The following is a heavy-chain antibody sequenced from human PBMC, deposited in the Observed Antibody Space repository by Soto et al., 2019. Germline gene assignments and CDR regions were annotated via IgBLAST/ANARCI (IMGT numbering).Heavy chain of an antibody. V-gene: IGHV1-18*01. CDR2: ISPYSGNT. J-gene: IGHJ6*02. Sequence: QVQLVQSGDEVRKPGSSVKVSCKASGYIFVNYGIAWVRQAPGQGLEWMGWISPYSGNTHYASKVQGRLTMTTDTTTDRANRDLGNLASGDKGVCYCAMVDNYVTPTPQDVWSQGTTVTVSS. CDR1: GYIFVNYG. D-gene: IGHD3-16*01. CDR3: AMVDNYVTPTPQDV.